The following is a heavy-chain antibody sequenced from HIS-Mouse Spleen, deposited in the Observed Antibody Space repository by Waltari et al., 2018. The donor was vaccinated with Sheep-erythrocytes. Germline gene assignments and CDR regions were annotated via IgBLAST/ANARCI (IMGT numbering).Heavy chain of an antibody. CDR3: AQTGATTPHFDY. CDR1: GGTFSSYA. Sequence: QVQLVQSGAEVKKPGSSVKVSCKASGGTFSSYAISWVRQAPGQGLEWMGRIITILGRANDAQKFQGRVTITADKSTSTAYMELSSLRSEDTAVYYCAQTGATTPHFDYWGQGTLVTVSS. D-gene: IGHD1-26*01. CDR2: IITILGRA. J-gene: IGHJ4*02. V-gene: IGHV1-69*04.